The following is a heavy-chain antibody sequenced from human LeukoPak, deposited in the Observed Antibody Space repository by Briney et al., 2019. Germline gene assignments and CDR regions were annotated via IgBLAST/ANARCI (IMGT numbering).Heavy chain of an antibody. D-gene: IGHD3-9*01. V-gene: IGHV1-46*01. CDR1: GYTFTSYY. Sequence: GASVKVSCKASGYTFTSYYMHWVRQAPGQGLEWMGIINPSGGSTSYAQKFQGRVTITGDTSASTAYMELSSLRSEDTAVYYCAREHDIWAGFGFDYWGQGTLVTVSS. CDR3: AREHDIWAGFGFDY. J-gene: IGHJ4*02. CDR2: INPSGGST.